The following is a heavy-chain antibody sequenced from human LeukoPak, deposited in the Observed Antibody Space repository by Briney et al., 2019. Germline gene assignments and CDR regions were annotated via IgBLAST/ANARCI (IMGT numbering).Heavy chain of an antibody. D-gene: IGHD2-15*01. J-gene: IGHJ4*02. CDR1: GFTFSSYG. CDR2: IRYDGTNK. CDR3: AKEEGRYCSGVSCNEGVIY. V-gene: IGHV3-30*02. Sequence: PGGSLRLSCAASGFTFSSYGMHWVRQAPGKGLEWVAFIRYDGTNKYYADSVKGRFTISRDNSKNTLHLRMNSLRAEDTAVYYCAKEEGRYCSGVSCNEGVIYWGQGTLVSVSS.